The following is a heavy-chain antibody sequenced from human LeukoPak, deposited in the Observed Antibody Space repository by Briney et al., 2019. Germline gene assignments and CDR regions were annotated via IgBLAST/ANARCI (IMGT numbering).Heavy chain of an antibody. J-gene: IGHJ6*02. CDR3: ARSDGYSGYDFMIYYYYGMDV. Sequence: SETLSLTCTVSGDSLTSYYWSWIRQPPGKGLEWIGYIYYSGSTNYNPSLKSRVTTSVDTSKNQFSLKLSSVTAADTAVYYCARSDGYSGYDFMIYYYYGMDVWGQGTTVTVSS. D-gene: IGHD5-12*01. CDR2: IYYSGST. CDR1: GDSLTSYY. V-gene: IGHV4-59*01.